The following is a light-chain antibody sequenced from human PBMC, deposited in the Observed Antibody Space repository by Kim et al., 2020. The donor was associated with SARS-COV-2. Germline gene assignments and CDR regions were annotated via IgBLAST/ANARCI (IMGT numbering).Light chain of an antibody. CDR1: SSDVAGYNC. CDR2: EVS. CDR3: SSHAAISNLV. V-gene: IGLV2-8*01. Sequence: QSALTQPPSASGSPGQSVTISCTGTSSDVAGYNCVSWYQQHPGKAPKLMIYEVSKRPSGVPDRFSGSKSGNTASLTGSGLQAEDEADYHCSSHAAISNLVFGIGTKVTVL. J-gene: IGLJ1*01.